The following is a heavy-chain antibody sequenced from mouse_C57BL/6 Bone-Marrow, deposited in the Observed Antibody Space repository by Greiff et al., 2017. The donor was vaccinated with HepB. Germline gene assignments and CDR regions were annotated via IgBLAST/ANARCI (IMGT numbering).Heavy chain of an antibody. Sequence: EVQLVESEGGLVQPGSSMKLSCTASGFTFSDYYMAWVRQVPEKGLEWVANINYDGSSTYYLDSLKSRFIISRDNAKNILYLQMSSLKSEDTATYYCAREGGWLRVGYYFDYWGQGTTLTVSS. CDR3: AREGGWLRVGYYFDY. CDR2: INYDGSST. D-gene: IGHD2-2*01. J-gene: IGHJ2*01. V-gene: IGHV5-16*01. CDR1: GFTFSDYY.